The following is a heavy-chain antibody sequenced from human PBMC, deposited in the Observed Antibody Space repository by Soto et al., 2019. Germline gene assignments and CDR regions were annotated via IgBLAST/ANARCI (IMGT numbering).Heavy chain of an antibody. Sequence: EVQLVESGGGLVQPGRSLRLSCAAFGFTFSDHYMDWVRQAPGKGLEWVGRIRNKANSYTTEYAASVKGRFTISRDDSKNSLFLQMYSLKTEDTAVYYCSRAGILTTPYYFDYWGQGTLVTVCS. CDR2: IRNKANSYTT. CDR3: SRAGILTTPYYFDY. J-gene: IGHJ4*01. V-gene: IGHV3-72*01. D-gene: IGHD4-4*01. CDR1: GFTFSDHY.